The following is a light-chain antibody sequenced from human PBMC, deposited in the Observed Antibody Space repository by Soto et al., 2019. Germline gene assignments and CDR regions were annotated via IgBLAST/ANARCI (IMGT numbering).Light chain of an antibody. CDR1: SSDVGFYNY. Sequence: QSVLTQPASVSGSPGQSITISCTGTSSDVGFYNYVSWYQLHPGKAPKLMIYDVSNRPSGVSNRFSGSKSGNTASLTISGLQAEDEAEYYCSSCTSSSTLVIFGGGTKVTVL. V-gene: IGLV2-14*01. J-gene: IGLJ2*01. CDR2: DVS. CDR3: SSCTSSSTLVI.